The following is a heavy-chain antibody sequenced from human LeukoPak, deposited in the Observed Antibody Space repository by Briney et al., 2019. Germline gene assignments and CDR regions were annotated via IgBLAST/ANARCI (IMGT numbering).Heavy chain of an antibody. J-gene: IGHJ6*03. CDR2: FYYSGST. D-gene: IGHD3-10*01. CDR3: ARAPYGSATNNYYMDV. CDR1: GGSISSYH. Sequence: SETLSLTCTVSGGSISSYHWSWIRQPPGKGLEWIGFFYYSGSTNYNPSLKSRVTISVDTSKNQFSLKLSSVTAADTDVYYCARAPYGSATNNYYMDVWGKGTTVTVSS. V-gene: IGHV4-59*01.